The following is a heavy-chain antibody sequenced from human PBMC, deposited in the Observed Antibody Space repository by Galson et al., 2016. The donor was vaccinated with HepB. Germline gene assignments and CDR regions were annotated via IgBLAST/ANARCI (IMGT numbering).Heavy chain of an antibody. J-gene: IGHJ4*02. D-gene: IGHD3-22*01. V-gene: IGHV3-30*03. Sequence: SLRLSCAASGFTFSTYGMHWVRQAPGKGLEWVALISYDGKSESYADSVKGRVTISRDNSKNTLYLQMHSLRGEDTAVYYCATGPPSYYYDSSGYYSGWGQGTLVTVSS. CDR2: ISYDGKSE. CDR1: GFTFSTYG. CDR3: ATGPPSYYYDSSGYYSG.